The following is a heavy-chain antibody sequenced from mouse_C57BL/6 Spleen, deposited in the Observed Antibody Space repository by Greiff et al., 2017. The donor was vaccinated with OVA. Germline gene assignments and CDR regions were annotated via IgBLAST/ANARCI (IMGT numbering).Heavy chain of an antibody. CDR2: IDPETGGT. D-gene: IGHD2-4*01. V-gene: IGHV1-15*01. Sequence: QVQLQQSGAELVRPGASVTLSCKASGYTFTDYEMHWVKQTPVHGLEWIGAIDPETGGTAYNQKFKGKAILTADKSSSTAYMELRSLTSEDSAVYYSTRDGGYDYDAPGYWGQGTTLTVSS. CDR1: GYTFTDYE. J-gene: IGHJ2*01. CDR3: TRDGGYDYDAPGY.